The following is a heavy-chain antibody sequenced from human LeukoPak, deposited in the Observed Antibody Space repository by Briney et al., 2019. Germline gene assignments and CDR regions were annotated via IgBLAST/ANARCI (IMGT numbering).Heavy chain of an antibody. Sequence: SETLSLTCTVSGGSISSYYWSWIRQPPGKGLEWIGYIYYSGSTNYNPSLKSRVTISVDTSKNQFSLRLRSVTAADTAVYFCARGRVSSSTWYSTYYYYFYMDVWGKGTTVTVSS. D-gene: IGHD1-1*01. CDR3: ARGRVSSSTWYSTYYYYFYMDV. J-gene: IGHJ6*03. CDR1: GGSISSYY. CDR2: IYYSGST. V-gene: IGHV4-59*01.